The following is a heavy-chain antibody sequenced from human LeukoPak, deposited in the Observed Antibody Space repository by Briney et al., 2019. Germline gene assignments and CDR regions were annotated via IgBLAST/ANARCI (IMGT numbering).Heavy chain of an antibody. D-gene: IGHD2-2*01. Sequence: ASVKVSCKVSGYTFTDYYMHGVQQAPGKGLEWMGLVDPEDGETIYAEKFQGRVTITADTSTDTAYMELSSLRSEDTALYYCATAVNIVVVPAAGDQYNWFDPWGKGPLLTVSS. CDR2: VDPEDGET. CDR3: ATAVNIVVVPAAGDQYNWFDP. CDR1: GYTFTDYY. J-gene: IGHJ5*02. V-gene: IGHV1-69-2*01.